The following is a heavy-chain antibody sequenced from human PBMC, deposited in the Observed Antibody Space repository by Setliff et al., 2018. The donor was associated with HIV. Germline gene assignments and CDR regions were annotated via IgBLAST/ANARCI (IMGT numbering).Heavy chain of an antibody. V-gene: IGHV4-39*01. CDR1: NGSISSNSYY. J-gene: IGHJ6*03. Sequence: SETLSLTCTVSNGSISSNSYYCGWIRQPPGKGLEWIGSIYYSGSTYSNPSLKSRVTISVDTSKNQFSLKLSSVTAADTAVYYCARHDGMKAARRYNNDYMDVWGKGTTVTVSS. CDR3: ARHDGMKAARRYNNDYMDV. CDR2: IYYSGST. D-gene: IGHD6-6*01.